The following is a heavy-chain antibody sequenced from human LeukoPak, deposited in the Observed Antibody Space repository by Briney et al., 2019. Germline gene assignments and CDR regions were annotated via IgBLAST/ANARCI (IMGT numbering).Heavy chain of an antibody. Sequence: ASVKVSCKASGYTFTGYYMHWVRRAPGQGLEWMGWINPNSGGTNYAQKFQGRVTMTRDTSISTAYMELSRLRSDDTAVYYCAREPRLNLNDGSGSYIIYYFDYWGQGTLVTVSS. V-gene: IGHV1-2*02. CDR3: AREPRLNLNDGSGSYIIYYFDY. D-gene: IGHD3-10*01. J-gene: IGHJ4*02. CDR1: GYTFTGYY. CDR2: INPNSGGT.